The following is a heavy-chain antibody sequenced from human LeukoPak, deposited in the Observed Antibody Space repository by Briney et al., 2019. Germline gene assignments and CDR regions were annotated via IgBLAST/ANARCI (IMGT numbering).Heavy chain of an antibody. CDR2: IKSKTAGGTT. CDR1: GFTFSNAW. D-gene: IGHD2-21*01. CDR3: TDWQNY. J-gene: IGHJ4*02. V-gene: IGHV3-15*01. Sequence: PGGSLRLSCVASGFTFSNAWMYWVRQGPGKGLEWVGRIKSKTAGGTTDYVAPVKGRFTISRDDSKNTLYMQMNSLKTEDTAVYYCTDWQNYWGQGTLVTVSS.